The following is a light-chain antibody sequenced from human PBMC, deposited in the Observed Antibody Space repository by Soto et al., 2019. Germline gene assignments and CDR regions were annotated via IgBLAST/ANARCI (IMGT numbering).Light chain of an antibody. J-gene: IGKJ1*01. CDR2: DAS. CDR1: QSINQW. Sequence: DIQMPQSPSTLSGSVGDRVTITFRASQSINQWLAWYQHKPGKAPKLLIYDASNLDSGVPSRFSGSGSGTEFSLTISNLQPDDCATYYCQQYENYWTFGQGTKVDI. V-gene: IGKV1-5*01. CDR3: QQYENYWT.